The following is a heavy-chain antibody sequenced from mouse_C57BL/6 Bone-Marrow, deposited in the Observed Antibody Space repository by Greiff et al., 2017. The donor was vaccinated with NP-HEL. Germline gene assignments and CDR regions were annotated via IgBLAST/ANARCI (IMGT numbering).Heavy chain of an antibody. J-gene: IGHJ3*01. Sequence: VQLQQSGAELVRPGASVKLSCKASGYTFTDYYINWVKQRPGQGLEWIARFYPGSGNTYYNEKFKGKATLTAEKSSSTAYMQLSSLTSEDSAVYFCARSEYGNYGFAYWGQGTLVTVSA. CDR1: GYTFTDYY. CDR3: ARSEYGNYGFAY. V-gene: IGHV1-76*01. D-gene: IGHD2-1*01. CDR2: FYPGSGNT.